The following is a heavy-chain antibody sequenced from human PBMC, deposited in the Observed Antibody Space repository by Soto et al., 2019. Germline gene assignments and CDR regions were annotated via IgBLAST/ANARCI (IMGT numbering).Heavy chain of an antibody. Sequence: QVHLQESGPGLVKPSETLSLTCTVSGGYITNYYWSWIRQPPGKGLEWIGYIFYSGNTNYNPSLRSRLTISVDTSKNQFSLRLSSVTAADTAVYYCARDSGYGDPFDSWGQGTLVTVSS. CDR1: GGYITNYY. CDR2: IFYSGNT. D-gene: IGHD4-17*01. J-gene: IGHJ4*02. CDR3: ARDSGYGDPFDS. V-gene: IGHV4-59*01.